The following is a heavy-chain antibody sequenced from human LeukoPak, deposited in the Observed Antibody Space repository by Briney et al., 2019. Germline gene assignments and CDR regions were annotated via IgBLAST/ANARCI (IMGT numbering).Heavy chain of an antibody. D-gene: IGHD6-13*01. V-gene: IGHV3-33*08. Sequence: GRSLRLSCAASGFTFSSYTMHWVRQAPGKGLEWVAVIWYDGSTKVYADSVKGRFTISRDNSRNTLYLQVNSLRAEDTAVYYCARDRYSSMWSVFEYWGQGALVTVSS. CDR3: ARDRYSSMWSVFEY. CDR1: GFTFSSYT. CDR2: IWYDGSTK. J-gene: IGHJ4*02.